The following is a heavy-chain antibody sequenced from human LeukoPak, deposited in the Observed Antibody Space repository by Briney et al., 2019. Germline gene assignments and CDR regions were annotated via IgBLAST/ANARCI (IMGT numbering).Heavy chain of an antibody. CDR3: ARVPDYGDYVKLWFDP. D-gene: IGHD4-17*01. CDR2: IYHSGST. V-gene: IGHV4-4*02. Sequence: SETLSLTCAVSGAPISSNNWWWSWVRQPPGKGLEWIGEIYHSGSTNYNPSLKSRVTISVDTSKNQFSLKLSSVTAADTAVYYCARVPDYGDYVKLWFDPWGQGTLVTVSS. J-gene: IGHJ5*02. CDR1: GAPISSNNW.